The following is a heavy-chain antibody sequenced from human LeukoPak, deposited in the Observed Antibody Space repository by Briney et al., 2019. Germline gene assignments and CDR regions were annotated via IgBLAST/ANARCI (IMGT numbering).Heavy chain of an antibody. J-gene: IGHJ4*02. Sequence: SETLSPTCTVSGGSISSYYWSWIRQPPGKGLEWIGYIYYSGSTNYNPSLKSRVTISVDTSKNQFSLKLSSVTAADTAVYYCAREGSGYYVDYWGQGTLVTVSS. CDR3: AREGSGYYVDY. D-gene: IGHD3-3*01. CDR1: GGSISSYY. V-gene: IGHV4-59*01. CDR2: IYYSGST.